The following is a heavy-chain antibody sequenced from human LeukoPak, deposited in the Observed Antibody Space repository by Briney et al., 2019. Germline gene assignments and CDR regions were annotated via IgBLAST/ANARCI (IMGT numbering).Heavy chain of an antibody. Sequence: GGSLRLSCAASGFTFDDYGMSWVRQAPGKGLEWVSGINGNGGSTGYADSVKGRFTISRDNAKNSLYQQMNSLRAEDTALYHCARDRGAALLGAFDPWGQGTLVTVSS. CDR1: GFTFDDYG. V-gene: IGHV3-20*01. CDR3: ARDRGAALLGAFDP. D-gene: IGHD6-6*01. CDR2: INGNGGST. J-gene: IGHJ5*02.